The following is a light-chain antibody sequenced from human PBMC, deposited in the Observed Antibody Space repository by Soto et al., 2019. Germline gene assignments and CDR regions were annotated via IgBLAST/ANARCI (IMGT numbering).Light chain of an antibody. CDR2: GSF. CDR1: QSISSN. J-gene: IGKJ1*01. CDR3: QQYNNWPTWT. Sequence: EIVLTQSPATLSVSPGVRATLSCRSSQSISSNLAWYQQKPGQAPRVLIYGSFTKATGIPARFSGSGSGTEFTIPISSVQPEDIGVYSGQQYNNWPTWTLGQGTKVVIK. V-gene: IGKV3-15*01.